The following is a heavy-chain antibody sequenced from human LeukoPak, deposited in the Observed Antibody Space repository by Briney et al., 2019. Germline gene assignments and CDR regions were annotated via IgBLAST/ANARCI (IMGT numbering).Heavy chain of an antibody. CDR2: ISSNGGST. CDR3: VVSYLYAFDI. D-gene: IGHD5-18*01. Sequence: GGSLRLSCSASGFTFSSYAMHWARQAPGKGLEYVSAISSNGGSTYYADSVKGRFTTSRDNYKNTLNLQMSSLRAEDTAVYYCVVSYLYAFDIWGQGTMVTVSS. CDR1: GFTFSSYA. J-gene: IGHJ3*02. V-gene: IGHV3-64D*09.